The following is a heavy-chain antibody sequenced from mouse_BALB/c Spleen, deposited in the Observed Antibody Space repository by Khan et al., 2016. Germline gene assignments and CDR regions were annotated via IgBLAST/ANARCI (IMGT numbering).Heavy chain of an antibody. D-gene: IGHD2-14*01. CDR1: GYTFTSYW. CDR3: AQSYYRSSAWFAY. CDR2: INPSTGYT. V-gene: IGHV1-7*01. J-gene: IGHJ3*01. Sequence: QVQLQQSGAELAKPGASVKMSCKASGYTFTSYWMHWVKQRPGQGLEWIGYINPSTGYTEYNQKFKDKATLTADKSSSTAYMQLSSLTSEDSAVYYCAQSYYRSSAWFAYWGQGTLVTVSA.